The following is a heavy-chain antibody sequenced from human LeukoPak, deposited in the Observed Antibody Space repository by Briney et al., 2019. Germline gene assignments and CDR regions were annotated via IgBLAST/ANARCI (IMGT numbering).Heavy chain of an antibody. CDR3: ARVGDILTGYPYYFDY. V-gene: IGHV1-18*04. Sequence: ASVKVSCKASSYTFTNYGISWVRQAPGQGLEWMGWISAYNGNTNYAQKLQGRLTMTTDTSTSTAYMELRSLRSDDTAVYYCARVGDILTGYPYYFDYWGQGTLVTVSS. CDR2: ISAYNGNT. J-gene: IGHJ4*02. CDR1: SYTFTNYG. D-gene: IGHD3-9*01.